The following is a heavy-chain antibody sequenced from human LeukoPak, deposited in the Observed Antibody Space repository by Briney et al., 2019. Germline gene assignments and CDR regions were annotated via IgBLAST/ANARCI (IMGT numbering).Heavy chain of an antibody. Sequence: SVKVSCKASGGTFSSYAISWVRQAPGQGLEWMGRIIPIFGIANYAQKFQGRVTITAVKSTSTAYMELSSLRSEDTAVYYCARSLWFGESRGGSLSSNWFDPWGQGTLVTVSS. V-gene: IGHV1-69*04. J-gene: IGHJ5*02. CDR2: IIPIFGIA. CDR1: GGTFSSYA. D-gene: IGHD3-10*01. CDR3: ARSLWFGESRGGSLSSNWFDP.